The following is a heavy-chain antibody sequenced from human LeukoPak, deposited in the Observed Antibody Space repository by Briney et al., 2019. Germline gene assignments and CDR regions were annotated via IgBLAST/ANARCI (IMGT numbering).Heavy chain of an antibody. J-gene: IGHJ4*02. V-gene: IGHV3-30*04. CDR1: GFTFSSYA. CDR2: ISYDGSNK. CDR3: ARDSPNDY. D-gene: IGHD4/OR15-4a*01. Sequence: GGSLRLSCAASGFTFSSYAMHWVRQAPGKGLEWVAVISYDGSNKYYADSVKGRFTISRDNSKNTLYLQMNSLRAEDTAVYYCARDSPNDYWGQGTLVTVSS.